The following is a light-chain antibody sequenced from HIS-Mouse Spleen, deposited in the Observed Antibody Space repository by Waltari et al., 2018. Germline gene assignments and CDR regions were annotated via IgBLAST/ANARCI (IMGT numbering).Light chain of an antibody. Sequence: DIQLTQSPSFLSASVADRVTITCRARQGISSYLAWYQQKPGKAPKLLIYAASTLQSGVPSRFSGSGSGTEFTLTISSLQPEDFATYYCQQLNSYPPTFGQETKVEIK. V-gene: IGKV1-9*01. CDR2: AAS. CDR1: QGISSY. J-gene: IGKJ1*01. CDR3: QQLNSYPPT.